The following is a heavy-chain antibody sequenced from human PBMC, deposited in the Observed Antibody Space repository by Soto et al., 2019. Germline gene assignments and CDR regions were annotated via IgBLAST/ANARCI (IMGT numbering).Heavy chain of an antibody. D-gene: IGHD2-15*01. V-gene: IGHV1-18*01. J-gene: IGHJ6*03. Sequence: ASVKVSCKASGYTFTSYGIIWVRQAPGQGLEWMGWISAYNGNTNYAQKLQGRVTMTTDTSTSTAYMELRSLRSDDTAVYYCARVVGYCSGGSCYADYYYYMDVWGKGTTVTVSS. CDR2: ISAYNGNT. CDR1: GYTFTSYG. CDR3: ARVVGYCSGGSCYADYYYYMDV.